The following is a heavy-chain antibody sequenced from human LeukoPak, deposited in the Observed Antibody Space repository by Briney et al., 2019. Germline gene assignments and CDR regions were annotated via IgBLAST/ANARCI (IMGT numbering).Heavy chain of an antibody. Sequence: SETLSLTCTVSGGSISSYYWSWIRQPPGKGLEWIGYIYYSGSTNYNPSLKSPNYNPSLMSRVTISVDTSKNQFSLKLSSVTAADTAVYYCARGAYYDFWSGYWVDSWGQGTLVTVSS. J-gene: IGHJ5*01. V-gene: IGHV4-59*01. CDR2: IYYSGST. D-gene: IGHD3-3*01. CDR1: GGSISSYY. CDR3: ARGAYYDFWSGYWVDS.